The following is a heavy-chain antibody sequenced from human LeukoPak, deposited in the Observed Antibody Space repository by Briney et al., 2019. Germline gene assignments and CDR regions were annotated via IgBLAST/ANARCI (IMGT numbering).Heavy chain of an antibody. D-gene: IGHD6-19*01. Sequence: GRSLRLSCAASGFTFDNYAMHWVRQTPGKGLEWLSIISWNSGYIGYADSVKGRFTISRDNAKKSLDLQMNSLRTEDTAFYYCAKVRGTYSSGYFFDYWGQGTLVTVSS. CDR2: ISWNSGYI. CDR3: AKVRGTYSSGYFFDY. V-gene: IGHV3-9*01. J-gene: IGHJ4*02. CDR1: GFTFDNYA.